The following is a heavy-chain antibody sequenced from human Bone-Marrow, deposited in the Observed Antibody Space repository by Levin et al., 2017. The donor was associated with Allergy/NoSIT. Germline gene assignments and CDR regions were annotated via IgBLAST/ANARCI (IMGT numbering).Heavy chain of an antibody. J-gene: IGHJ3*02. CDR1: GFPFTSSW. Sequence: LGESLKISCAASGFPFTSSWMSWVRQAPGKGLEWVANIKQDGSETHLVDSVKGRFSISRDNAKNSLYLQMNSLRAEDTAVYYCAREKTGPRGGFDIWGRGTLVTVSS. D-gene: IGHD1-1*01. CDR3: AREKTGPRGGFDI. V-gene: IGHV3-7*01. CDR2: IKQDGSET.